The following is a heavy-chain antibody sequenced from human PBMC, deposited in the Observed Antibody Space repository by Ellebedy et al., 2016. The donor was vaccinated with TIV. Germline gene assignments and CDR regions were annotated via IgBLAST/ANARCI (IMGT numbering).Heavy chain of an antibody. CDR1: GASVSGVHW. J-gene: IGHJ4*02. D-gene: IGHD2-15*01. Sequence: MPSETLSLTCAVSGASVSGVHWWSWVRQSPEKGFEWIGNINDRAYTNYNPSLKSRVTISLDKSNNRFSLNLKSVTAADTAVYYCAKNGPWSLQFWGQGTVVTVSS. CDR3: AKNGPWSLQF. V-gene: IGHV4-4*02. CDR2: INDRAYT.